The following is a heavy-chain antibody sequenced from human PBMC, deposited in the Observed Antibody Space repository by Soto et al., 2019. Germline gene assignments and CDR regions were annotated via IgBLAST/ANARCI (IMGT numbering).Heavy chain of an antibody. CDR2: ISSSSSTI. V-gene: IGHV3-48*02. CDR3: ARGDTIFGVVIRYYYYYGMDV. D-gene: IGHD3-3*01. CDR1: GFTFSSYS. Sequence: EVQLVESGGGLVQPGGSLRLSCAASGFTFSSYSMNWVRQAPGKGLEWVSYISSSSSTIYYADSVKGRFTISRDNAKNSLYLQMNSLRDEDTAVYYCARGDTIFGVVIRYYYYYGMDVWGKGTTVTVSS. J-gene: IGHJ6*04.